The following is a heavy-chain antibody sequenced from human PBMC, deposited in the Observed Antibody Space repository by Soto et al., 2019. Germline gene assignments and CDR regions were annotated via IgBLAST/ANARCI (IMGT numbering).Heavy chain of an antibody. D-gene: IGHD2-15*01. CDR1: GFSLSTSGVG. V-gene: IGHV2-5*02. CDR2: IYWDDDK. CDR3: AHKGGRGAAMDV. J-gene: IGHJ6*02. Sequence: QITLKESGPTLVKPTQTLTLTCTFSGFSLSTSGVGVSWIRQPPGKALEWLALIYWDDDKRYSPFLENRVTITKVTSTNEVVLTMTNIDPVDTGTYYCAHKGGRGAAMDVWGQGTTVTVSS.